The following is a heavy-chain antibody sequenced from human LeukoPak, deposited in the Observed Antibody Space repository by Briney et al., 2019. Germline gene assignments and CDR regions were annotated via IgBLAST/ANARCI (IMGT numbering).Heavy chain of an antibody. J-gene: IGHJ4*02. CDR2: ISAYNGNT. D-gene: IGHD6-13*01. V-gene: IGHV1-18*01. Sequence: ASVTVSCTASGYTFTSYVINWVRQAPGQGLEWMGWISAYNGNTNYAQKLQGRVTMTTDTSTSTAYMELRSLRSDDTAVYYCAREGYSSSWNYFDYWGQGALVTVSS. CDR3: AREGYSSSWNYFDY. CDR1: GYTFTSYV.